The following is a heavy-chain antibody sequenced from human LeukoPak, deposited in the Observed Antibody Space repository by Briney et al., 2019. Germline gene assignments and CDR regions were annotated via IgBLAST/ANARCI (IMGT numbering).Heavy chain of an antibody. CDR3: AKDQDTAMVPYDAFDI. CDR2: ISYDGSNR. Sequence: GRSLRLSCAASGFTFSSYGMHWVRQAPGKGLEWVAVISYDGSNRYYADSVKGRFTISRDKSKNTLYLQMNSLRAEDTAVYYCAKDQDTAMVPYDAFDIWGQGTMVTVSS. D-gene: IGHD5-18*01. CDR1: GFTFSSYG. J-gene: IGHJ3*02. V-gene: IGHV3-30*18.